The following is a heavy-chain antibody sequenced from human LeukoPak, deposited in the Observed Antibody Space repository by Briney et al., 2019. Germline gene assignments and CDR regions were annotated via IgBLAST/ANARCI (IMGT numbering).Heavy chain of an antibody. V-gene: IGHV1-58*01. Sequence: GTSVKVSRKASGFTFTSSAVQWVRQARGQRLEWIGWIVVGSGNTNYAQKFQERVTITRDMSTSTAYMELSSLRSEDTAVYYCAAVRYYDILTGYTWGQGTLVTVSS. CDR2: IVVGSGNT. CDR3: AAVRYYDILTGYT. CDR1: GFTFTSSA. D-gene: IGHD3-9*01. J-gene: IGHJ5*02.